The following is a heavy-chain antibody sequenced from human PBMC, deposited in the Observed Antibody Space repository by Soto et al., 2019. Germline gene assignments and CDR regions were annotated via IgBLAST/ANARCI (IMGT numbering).Heavy chain of an antibody. CDR1: GFTFSNYI. J-gene: IGHJ4*02. CDR2: ILHDGNNK. D-gene: IGHD3-10*01. CDR3: ARDDEGGSYCDLGY. Sequence: QVQLVESGGGVVQPGRSLRLSCAASGFTFSNYIMHWVRQAPGTGLEWVAIILHDGNNKYYADSVKGRFTISRDNSKNTLYLQKNSLITEDTAIYYCARDDEGGSYCDLGYWGQGTLVTVSS. V-gene: IGHV3-30-3*01.